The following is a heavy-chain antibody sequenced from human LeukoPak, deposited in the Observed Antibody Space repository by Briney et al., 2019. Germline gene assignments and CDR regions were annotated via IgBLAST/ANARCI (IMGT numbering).Heavy chain of an antibody. J-gene: IGHJ4*02. V-gene: IGHV3-23*01. D-gene: IGHD3-10*02. CDR2: IGDSGDST. Sequence: GGSLRLSCAASGFTLSSHGMSWLRQAPGKGLEWVSAIGDSGDSTYYADSVKGRFTISRDTSKNTLYLQMNSLRAEDTAVYYCARDSPVCSYWGQGTLVTVSS. CDR3: ARDSPVCSY. CDR1: GFTLSSHG.